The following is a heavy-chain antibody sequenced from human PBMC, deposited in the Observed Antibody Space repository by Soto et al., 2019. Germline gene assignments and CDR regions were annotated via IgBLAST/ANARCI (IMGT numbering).Heavy chain of an antibody. CDR1: GYTFTSYG. Sequence: DSGKVSGKASGYTFTSYGISWVRQAPGQGLEWMGWISAYNGNTNYAQKLQGRVTMTTDTSTSTAYMELRSLRSDDTAVYYCARVLAVAGTGIDYWGQGTLVTVSS. J-gene: IGHJ4*02. V-gene: IGHV1-18*01. D-gene: IGHD6-19*01. CDR3: ARVLAVAGTGIDY. CDR2: ISAYNGNT.